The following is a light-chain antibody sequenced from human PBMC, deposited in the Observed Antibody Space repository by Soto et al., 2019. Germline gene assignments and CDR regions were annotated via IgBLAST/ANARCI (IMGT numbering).Light chain of an antibody. J-gene: IGKJ2*02. Sequence: DIQMTQSPSSLSASVGDRVTITCQASQDINKYLNWYQQKPGKAPKLLIYDASNLETGVPSRFSGGGSGTHFTFTISSLQAEDLATYYCQQYGILHRTFGQGPKLEIK. V-gene: IGKV1-33*01. CDR2: DAS. CDR1: QDINKY. CDR3: QQYGILHRT.